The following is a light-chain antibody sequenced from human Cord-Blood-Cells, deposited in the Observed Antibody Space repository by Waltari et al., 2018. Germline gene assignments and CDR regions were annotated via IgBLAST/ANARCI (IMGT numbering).Light chain of an antibody. V-gene: IGKV3-15*01. CDR3: QQYNNWPWT. J-gene: IGKJ1*01. Sequence: EIVMTQSPATLSVSPGERATLSCRASQSLSSNLAWYQQKPGPAPRLLIYGASTRTTGIPARFSGSGSGEEFTLTISSLQSQDFAVYCCQQYNNWPWTFGQGTKVEIK. CDR2: GAS. CDR1: QSLSSN.